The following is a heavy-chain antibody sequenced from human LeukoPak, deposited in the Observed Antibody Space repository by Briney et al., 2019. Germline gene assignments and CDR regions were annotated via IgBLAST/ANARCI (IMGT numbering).Heavy chain of an antibody. CDR3: ASGEYCSSTSCSPRIDAFDI. CDR1: GYTFTSYY. D-gene: IGHD2-2*01. V-gene: IGHV1-46*01. CDR2: FTPSGGST. Sequence: ASVKVSCKASGYTFTSYYMHWVRQAPGQGLEWMGIFTPSGGSTSYAQKFQGRVTMTRDTSTSTVYMELSSLRSEDTAVYYCASGEYCSSTSCSPRIDAFDIWGQGTMVTVSS. J-gene: IGHJ3*02.